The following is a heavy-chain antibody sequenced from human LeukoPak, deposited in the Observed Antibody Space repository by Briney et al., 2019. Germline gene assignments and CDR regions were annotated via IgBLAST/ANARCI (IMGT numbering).Heavy chain of an antibody. J-gene: IGHJ4*02. Sequence: SETLSLTCTVSGGSISTYYWSWIRQPVGKGLEWIGHIKTSGSTHYNPSLRSRITMSVDTSKNQFSLNLSSVTAADTAVYYCAKVAKYYYGSETYFFFEDWGLGTLVTVSS. D-gene: IGHD3-10*01. CDR2: IKTSGST. CDR1: GGSISTYY. V-gene: IGHV4-4*07. CDR3: AKVAKYYYGSETYFFFED.